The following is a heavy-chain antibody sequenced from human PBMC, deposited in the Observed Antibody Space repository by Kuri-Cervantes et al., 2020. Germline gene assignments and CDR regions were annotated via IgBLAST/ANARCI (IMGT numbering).Heavy chain of an antibody. CDR2: IKQDGSEK. CDR3: ARDPMRPSGWYSGSPDY. D-gene: IGHD6-19*01. V-gene: IGHV3-7*01. J-gene: IGHJ4*02. Sequence: GGSLRLSCAASGFTFSSYWMSWVRQAPGKGLEWVANIKQDGSEKYYVDSVKGRFTISRDNAKNSLYLQMNGLRAEDTAVYYCARDPMRPSGWYSGSPDYWGQGTLVTVSS. CDR1: GFTFSSYW.